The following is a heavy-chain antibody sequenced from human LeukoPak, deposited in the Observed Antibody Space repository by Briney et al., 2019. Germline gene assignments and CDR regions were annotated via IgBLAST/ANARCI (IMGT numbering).Heavy chain of an antibody. D-gene: IGHD5-18*01. V-gene: IGHV4-4*07. CDR1: GYSISSYY. CDR2: IYTTGST. J-gene: IGHJ6*03. CDR3: ARDATLGYSYGQYYYYMDV. Sequence: PSETLSLTCTVSGYSISSYYWSWIRQPPGKGLEWIGRIYTTGSTNHNPSLQSRVTMSVDTSKNQFSLKLGSVTAADTAVYYCARDATLGYSYGQYYYYMDVWGKGTTVTVSS.